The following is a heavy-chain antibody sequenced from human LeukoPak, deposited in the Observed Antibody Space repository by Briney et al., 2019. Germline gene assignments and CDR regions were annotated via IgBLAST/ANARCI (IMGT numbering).Heavy chain of an antibody. J-gene: IGHJ4*02. V-gene: IGHV1-24*01. Sequence: GAPVKVSCKVSGYTLTELSMHWVRQTPGKGLEWMGGFDPEDGETIYAQKFQGRVTMTEDTSTDTAYMELSSLRSDDTAVYYCATGDGDYYFDYWGQGTLVTVSS. D-gene: IGHD2-21*01. CDR2: FDPEDGET. CDR1: GYTLTELS. CDR3: ATGDGDYYFDY.